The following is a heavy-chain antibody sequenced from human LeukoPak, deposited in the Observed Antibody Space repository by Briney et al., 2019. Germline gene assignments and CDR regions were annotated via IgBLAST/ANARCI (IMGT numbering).Heavy chain of an antibody. CDR1: GFTFSNYS. J-gene: IGHJ4*02. V-gene: IGHV3-21*01. CDR2: ISSSTSYI. Sequence: GGSLGLSCAASGFTFSNYSMNWVRQAPGRGLEWVSFISSSTSYIYYADSVKGRFTIPRDNAKNSLYLQMNSLRAEDTALYYCATSSPSDYWGQGTLVTVSS. CDR3: ATSSPSDY.